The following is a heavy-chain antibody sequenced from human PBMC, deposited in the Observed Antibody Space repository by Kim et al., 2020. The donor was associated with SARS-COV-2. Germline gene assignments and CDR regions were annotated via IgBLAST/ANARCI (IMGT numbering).Heavy chain of an antibody. CDR3: TCTAYVVRKGMDV. V-gene: IGHV3-48*03. CDR1: GLTLGPYA. CDR2: ITKSGRA. D-gene: IGHD3-10*01. Sequence: GGSLRLSCGGSGLTLGPYAINWVRQAPGKGLEWVSYITKSGRAYYADSVRGRFAISRDNAKNQVFLEMAGLRPEDTAVYFCTCTAYVVRKGMDVWGRGSTLSVSS. J-gene: IGHJ6*02.